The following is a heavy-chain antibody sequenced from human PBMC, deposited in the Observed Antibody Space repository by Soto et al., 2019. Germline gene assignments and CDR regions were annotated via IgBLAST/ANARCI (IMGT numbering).Heavy chain of an antibody. Sequence: ASVKVYCKASGYTFTSYYMNWMRQAPGQGLEWMGLINPSGGSTTYAQKFQGRVTMTRDTSTSTVYMDLSSLRSEDTAVYYCARSPYSSGYYYAIDYWGQGTQVTVSS. V-gene: IGHV1-46*01. CDR1: GYTFTSYY. J-gene: IGHJ4*02. CDR3: ARSPYSSGYYYAIDY. D-gene: IGHD3-22*01. CDR2: INPSGGST.